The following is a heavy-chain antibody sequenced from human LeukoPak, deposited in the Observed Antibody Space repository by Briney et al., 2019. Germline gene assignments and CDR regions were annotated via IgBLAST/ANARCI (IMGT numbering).Heavy chain of an antibody. CDR2: INPDGSRT. D-gene: IGHD2-21*01. V-gene: IGHV3-74*01. CDR1: GLTFSNNW. J-gene: IGHJ6*03. CDR3: AGEGEDVPSAVGDYYYYFMDV. Sequence: PGGSLRLSCAASGLTFSNNWMHWVRQAPGKGLVWVSLINPDGSRTAYADSVKGRFTISRDNAKNTLDLQMNSLRAEDTAVYYWAGEGEDVPSAVGDYYYYFMDVWGKGTTVTVS.